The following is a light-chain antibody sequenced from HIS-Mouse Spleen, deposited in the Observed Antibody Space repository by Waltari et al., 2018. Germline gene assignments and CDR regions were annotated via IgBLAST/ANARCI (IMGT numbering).Light chain of an antibody. J-gene: IGLJ2*01. V-gene: IGLV2-8*01. CDR2: EVS. Sequence: QSALTQPPSASGSPGQSVTISCPGTSSDVGGYNYVSWYQQHPGKAPKLMIYEVSKRPSGVPDRFSGSKSGNTASLTVSGLQAEDEADYYCSSYAGSNNLVFGGRTKLTVL. CDR3: SSYAGSNNLV. CDR1: SSDVGGYNY.